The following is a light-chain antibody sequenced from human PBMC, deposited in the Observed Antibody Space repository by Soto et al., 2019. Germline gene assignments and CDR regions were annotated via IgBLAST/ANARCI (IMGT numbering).Light chain of an antibody. J-gene: IGKJ1*01. V-gene: IGKV3-15*01. Sequence: EIMMTQSPATLSVSPGERATLSCRASQSVTNNFAWYQQKPGQSPRLLISGASTREAGIPGRFSGSGSGTEFTLIISSLQSEDFAIYYCQQYNNWPPWTFGQGTKVDNK. CDR3: QQYNNWPPWT. CDR2: GAS. CDR1: QSVTNN.